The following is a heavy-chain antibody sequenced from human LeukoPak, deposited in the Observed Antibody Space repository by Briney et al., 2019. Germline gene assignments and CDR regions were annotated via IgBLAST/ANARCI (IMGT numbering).Heavy chain of an antibody. V-gene: IGHV3-48*03. CDR1: GFTFSSYE. D-gene: IGHD3-10*02. CDR3: ARDRGVRGYYYYGMDV. CDR2: ISSSGSTI. Sequence: GGSLRLSCAASGFTFSSYEMNWVRQAPGKGLEWVSYISSSGSTIYYAVSVKGRFTISRDNAKNSLYLQMNSLRAEDTAVYHCARDRGVRGYYYYGMDVWGKGTTVTVSS. J-gene: IGHJ6*04.